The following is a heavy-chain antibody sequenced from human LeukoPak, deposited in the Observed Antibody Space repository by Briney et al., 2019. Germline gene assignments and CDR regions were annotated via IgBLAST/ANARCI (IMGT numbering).Heavy chain of an antibody. CDR2: ISGSGGST. J-gene: IGHJ4*02. V-gene: IGHV3-23*01. Sequence: GGSLRLSCAASGFTFSSYAMSWVRQAPGKGLEWVSAISGSGGSTYYADSVKGRFTISRDNSKNTLYLQMNSLRAEDTAVYYCAKLAHDVDIVATTHFDYWGQGTLVTVSS. D-gene: IGHD5-12*01. CDR1: GFTFSSYA. CDR3: AKLAHDVDIVATTHFDY.